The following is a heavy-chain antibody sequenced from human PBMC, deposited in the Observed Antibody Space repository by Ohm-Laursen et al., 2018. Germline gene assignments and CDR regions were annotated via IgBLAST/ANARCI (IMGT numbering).Heavy chain of an antibody. CDR1: GYTFRGYY. D-gene: IGHD3-10*01. J-gene: IGHJ4*02. Sequence: ASVKVSCKASGYTFRGYYLHWLRQVPGQGLEWMGWINPKTGGTDYAPKFQGRFTLTIDTSISTGFMELSRLTSDDPAVYFCARDEPVTMVRGASDFWGQGTLVTVSS. CDR3: ARDEPVTMVRGASDF. V-gene: IGHV1-2*02. CDR2: INPKTGGT.